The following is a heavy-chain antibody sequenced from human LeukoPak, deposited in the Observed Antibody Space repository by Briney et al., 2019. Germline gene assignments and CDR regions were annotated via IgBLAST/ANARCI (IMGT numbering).Heavy chain of an antibody. J-gene: IGHJ6*03. CDR1: GGTFSSYA. V-gene: IGHV1-69*06. Sequence: GSSVKVSCKASGGTFSSYAISWVRQATGQGLEWMGGIIPMFGTANYAQKIQGRVTITADKSTSTAYMELSSLRSEDTAVYYCACQIEVGATHRGFYYYMDVWGKATTVTVSS. CDR3: ACQIEVGATHRGFYYYMDV. D-gene: IGHD1-26*01. CDR2: IIPMFGTA.